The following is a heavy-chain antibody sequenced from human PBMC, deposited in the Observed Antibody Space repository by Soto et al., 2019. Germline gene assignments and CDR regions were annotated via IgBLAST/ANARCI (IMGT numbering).Heavy chain of an antibody. V-gene: IGHV1-18*01. J-gene: IGHJ4*02. Sequence: QVQLVQSGAEVKKPGASVKVSCKASGYTFTSYGISWVRQAPGQGLEWMGWSSAYNGNTKYAQELQGRDTMTTDTYTSTASMELRSLRSDDTAVYYCASEPNSFDYWGQGTPVSVSS. CDR3: ASEPNSFDY. CDR1: GYTFTSYG. CDR2: SSAYNGNT.